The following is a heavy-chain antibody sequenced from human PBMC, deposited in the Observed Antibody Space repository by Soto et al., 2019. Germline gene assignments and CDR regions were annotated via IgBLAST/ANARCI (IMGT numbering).Heavy chain of an antibody. J-gene: IGHJ4*02. CDR2: ISGSGGST. V-gene: IGHV3-23*01. CDR3: AKEARMEGLAAVWNSKYYFDY. CDR1: GFTFSSYA. Sequence: EVQLLESGGGLVQPGGSLRLSCAASGFTFSSYAMSWVRQAPGKGLEWVSAISGSGGSTYYADSVKGRFTISRDNSKNTLYLQMNSRRAEDTAVYYCAKEARMEGLAAVWNSKYYFDYWGQGTLVTVSS. D-gene: IGHD6-25*01.